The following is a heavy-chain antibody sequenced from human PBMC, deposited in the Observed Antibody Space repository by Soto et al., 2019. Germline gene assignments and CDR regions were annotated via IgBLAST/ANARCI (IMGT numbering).Heavy chain of an antibody. V-gene: IGHV3-9*01. D-gene: IGHD3-22*01. CDR2: ISWNSNNI. J-gene: IGHJ4*02. CDR1: GFTFDDYA. CDR3: VKRPSGYISLSFDY. Sequence: PGGSLRLSCAASGFTFDDYAMHWVRQAPGKGLEWVSSISWNSNNIGYADSVKGRFTISRDNAKNSLYLQMKSLRAEDTALYYCVKRPSGYISLSFDYWGQGNLVTVSS.